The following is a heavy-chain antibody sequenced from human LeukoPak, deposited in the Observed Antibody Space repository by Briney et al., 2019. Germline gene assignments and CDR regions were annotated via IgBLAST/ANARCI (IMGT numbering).Heavy chain of an antibody. J-gene: IGHJ3*01. CDR1: GYSFTNYW. V-gene: IGHV5-51*01. D-gene: IGHD3-22*01. CDR2: FYPLDSDT. CDR3: ASQYYDSSGYFQNDAFDV. Sequence: GESLKIACKGSGYSFTNYWIGWVRLMPGKGLGWMGIFYPLDSDTRYSPSFQGQVTISADKSTSTAYLQWSSLKASDTAMYYCASQYYDSSGYFQNDAFDVWGQGTMVTVSS.